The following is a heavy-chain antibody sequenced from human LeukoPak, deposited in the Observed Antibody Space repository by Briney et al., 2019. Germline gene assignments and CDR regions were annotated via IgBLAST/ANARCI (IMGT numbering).Heavy chain of an antibody. CDR1: GFTFTSYW. D-gene: IGHD6-13*01. CDR3: ARDGTAAGLYFDL. J-gene: IGHJ4*01. V-gene: IGHV3-7*01. Sequence: GGSLRLSCAVSGFTFTSYWMNWVRQAPGKGLEWVASIRQDGGERSYVDSVKGRFTISIDNTKNSLYLQMSSLRAEDTAVYYCARDGTAAGLYFDLWGRGTLVTVSS. CDR2: IRQDGGER.